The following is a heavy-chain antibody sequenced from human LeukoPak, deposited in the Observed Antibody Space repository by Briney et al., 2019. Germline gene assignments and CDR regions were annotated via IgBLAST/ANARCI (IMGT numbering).Heavy chain of an antibody. CDR3: ARAIGYSLDY. CDR2: IYYSGST. D-gene: IGHD5-18*01. V-gene: IGHV4-59*01. CDR1: GGSIGSYY. J-gene: IGHJ4*02. Sequence: SETLSLTCTVSGGSIGSYYWSWLRQPPGKGLEWIGYIYYSGSTNYNPSLKSRVTISVDTSKNQFSLKLSSVTAANTAVYYCARAIGYSLDYWGQGTLVTVSS.